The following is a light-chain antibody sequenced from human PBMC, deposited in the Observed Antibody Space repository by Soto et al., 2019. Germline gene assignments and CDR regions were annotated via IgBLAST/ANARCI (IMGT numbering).Light chain of an antibody. J-gene: IGKJ1*01. CDR3: QPYNSHWT. Sequence: DVQMTQSPSTLSASVGDRVTITCRASQGISNRLAWYQQKPGKAPKLLIYQASSLKSGVPSRFGGSGSGTEFTHSITSLQPDDFATYYCQPYNSHWTFGQGTKVEIK. CDR1: QGISNR. CDR2: QAS. V-gene: IGKV1-5*03.